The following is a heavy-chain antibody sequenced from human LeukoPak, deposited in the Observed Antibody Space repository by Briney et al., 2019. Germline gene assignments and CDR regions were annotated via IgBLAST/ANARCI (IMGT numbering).Heavy chain of an antibody. V-gene: IGHV3-43D*03. Sequence: LSGGSLRLSCAASGFTFKDYAMHWVRQAPGKGLEWVALISWDSGNSYYADSVKGRFTIARDNSKNSLSLQMNSLRPEDTALYYCAKGPGAAAAKRYIQHWGQGTLVTVSS. CDR2: ISWDSGNS. D-gene: IGHD6-13*01. CDR3: AKGPGAAAAKRYIQH. J-gene: IGHJ1*01. CDR1: GFTFKDYA.